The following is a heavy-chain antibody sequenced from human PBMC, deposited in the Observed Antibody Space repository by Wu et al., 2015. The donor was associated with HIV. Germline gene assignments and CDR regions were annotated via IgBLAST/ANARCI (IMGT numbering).Heavy chain of an antibody. D-gene: IGHD3-10*01. Sequence: QVQLVQSGAEVKKPGSSVKVSCKASGGTFSSYAISWVRQAPGQGLEWMGGIIPIFGTANYAQKFQGRVTITTDESTSTAYMELSSLRSEDTAVYYCARRSQYYYGSGSPYYGMDVWGQGTTVTVSS. CDR3: ARRSQYYYGSGSPYYGMDV. CDR2: IIPIFGTA. CDR1: GGTFSSYA. J-gene: IGHJ6*02. V-gene: IGHV1-69*05.